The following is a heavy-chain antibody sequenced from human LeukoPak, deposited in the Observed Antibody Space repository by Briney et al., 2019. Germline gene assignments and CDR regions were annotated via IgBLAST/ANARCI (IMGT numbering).Heavy chain of an antibody. Sequence: PGGSLRLSCAASGFTFSSYAMHWVRQAPGKGLEWVAVISYDGSNKYYADSVKGRFTISRDNSKSTLYLQMNSLRTEDTAVYYCAKLVSGSYVGVDYWGQGTLVTVSS. V-gene: IGHV3-30*04. J-gene: IGHJ4*02. CDR2: ISYDGSNK. D-gene: IGHD1-26*01. CDR1: GFTFSSYA. CDR3: AKLVSGSYVGVDY.